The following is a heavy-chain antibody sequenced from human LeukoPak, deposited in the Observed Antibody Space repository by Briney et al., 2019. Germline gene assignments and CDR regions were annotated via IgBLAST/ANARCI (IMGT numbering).Heavy chain of an antibody. CDR1: GYSISSGYY. CDR2: IYHSGST. Sequence: PSETLSLTCTVSGYSISSGYYWGWIRQPPGKGLEWLGRIYHSGSTYYNPSLKSRVTISVDTFKNQFSLNLFSVTATDTAVYYCARGTSVGGTDHWGQGTLVTVSS. D-gene: IGHD6-19*01. V-gene: IGHV4-38-2*02. CDR3: ARGTSVGGTDH. J-gene: IGHJ4*02.